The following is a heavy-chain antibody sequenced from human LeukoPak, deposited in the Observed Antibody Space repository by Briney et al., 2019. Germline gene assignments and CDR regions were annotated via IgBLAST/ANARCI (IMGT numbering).Heavy chain of an antibody. CDR2: VNHRGMT. CDR3: ARDPTSEISVPHYFDD. CDR1: GGAFSGYH. D-gene: IGHD5/OR15-5a*01. V-gene: IGHV4-34*01. J-gene: IGHJ4*02. Sequence: SETLSLTRAVYGGAFSGYHWNWIRQAPGKGLEWIGEVNHRGMTNYNQSLKSRVIISADTSKNQFSLKLDSVTAADTAIYYCARDPTSEISVPHYFDDWGQGTLVTVSS.